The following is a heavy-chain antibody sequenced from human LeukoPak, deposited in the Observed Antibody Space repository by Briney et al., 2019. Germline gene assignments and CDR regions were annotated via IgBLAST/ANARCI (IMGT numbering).Heavy chain of an antibody. J-gene: IGHJ4*02. CDR2: IHSVSRT. CDR3: ARERVGGEALRGYYFDY. D-gene: IGHD3-16*01. V-gene: IGHV3-53*01. CDR1: GFTVGSNF. Sequence: GGSLRLSCAASGFTVGSNFMSWVRQAPGKGLEWVSGIHSVSRTYYADPVKGRFTISRDNSKNTLDLQMNSLKVDDTAVYYCARERVGGEALRGYYFDYWGQGTLVTVSS.